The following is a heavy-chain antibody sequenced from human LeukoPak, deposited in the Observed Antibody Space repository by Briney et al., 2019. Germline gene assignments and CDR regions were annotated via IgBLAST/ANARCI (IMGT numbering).Heavy chain of an antibody. D-gene: IGHD5-18*01. CDR2: FSYSGNT. V-gene: IGHV4-31*03. J-gene: IGHJ4*02. CDR3: ARDPVDTAMDRGP. CDR1: GGSISSGGYY. Sequence: PSETLSLTCTVSGGSISSGGYYWSWIRQPPGKGLECIGYFSYSGNTYYNPSLKSRVTISVDTSKNQFSLKLSSVTAADTAVYYCARDPVDTAMDRGPWGQGTLVTVSS.